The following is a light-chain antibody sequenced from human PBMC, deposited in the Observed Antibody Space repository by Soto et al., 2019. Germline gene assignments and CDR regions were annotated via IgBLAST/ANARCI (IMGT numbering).Light chain of an antibody. CDR1: QSLSSN. CDR2: GAS. Sequence: EIVMTQSPATLSVSPGERATLSCRASQSLSSNLAWYQQCPGQAPRLLIYGASTRATGIPARFSGSGSGTEFTLTISSLQSEDFAIYFCQQYSDWPLTFGGGTKVEI. J-gene: IGKJ4*01. CDR3: QQYSDWPLT. V-gene: IGKV3-15*01.